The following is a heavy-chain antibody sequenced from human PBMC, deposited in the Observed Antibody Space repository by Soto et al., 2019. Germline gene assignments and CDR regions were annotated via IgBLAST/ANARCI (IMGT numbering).Heavy chain of an antibody. CDR3: ARVGEVAGIDY. Sequence: QVQLVESGGGVVQPGRSLRLSCAASGFTFSSYGMHWVRQAPGKGLEWVAVIWYDGSNKYYADSVKGRFTISRDNSKNTLYLQMNGLRAEDTAVYYCARVGEVAGIDYWGQGTLVTVSS. J-gene: IGHJ4*02. CDR1: GFTFSSYG. V-gene: IGHV3-33*01. D-gene: IGHD6-19*01. CDR2: IWYDGSNK.